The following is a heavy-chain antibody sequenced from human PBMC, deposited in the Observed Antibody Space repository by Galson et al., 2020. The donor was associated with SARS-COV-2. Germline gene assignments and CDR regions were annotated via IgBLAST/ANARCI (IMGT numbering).Heavy chain of an antibody. J-gene: IGHJ6*02. CDR1: GGSISSSSYY. CDR3: ARAYRLVLGVVITSYFYGMEV. Sequence: SETLSLTCTVSGGSISSSSYYWGWIRQPPGKGLEWIGSIYYSGSTYYNPSLKSRVTISVDTPKNQFSLKLSSVTAADTAVYYCARAYRLVLGVVITSYFYGMEVWGQGTTVTVSS. CDR2: IYYSGST. V-gene: IGHV4-39*01. D-gene: IGHD3-3*01.